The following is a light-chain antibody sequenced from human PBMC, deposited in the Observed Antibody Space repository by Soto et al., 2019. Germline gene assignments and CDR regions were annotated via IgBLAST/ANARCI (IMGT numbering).Light chain of an antibody. J-gene: IGLJ1*01. V-gene: IGLV1-40*01. CDR2: GNI. Sequence: QSALTQPPSVSGAPGQTVTISCTGSSSNIGAGYDAHWYQHLPGTAPKLLIYGNINRPSGVPDRFSGSKSGTSASLAITGLQADDEADYYCQSYDSRLSGSVFGTGTKVTVL. CDR3: QSYDSRLSGSV. CDR1: SSNIGAGYD.